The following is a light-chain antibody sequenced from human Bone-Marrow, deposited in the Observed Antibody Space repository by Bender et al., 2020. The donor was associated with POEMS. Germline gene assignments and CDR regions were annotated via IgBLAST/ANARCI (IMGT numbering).Light chain of an antibody. CDR3: AAWDDSLNRV. CDR1: SSNIGSNY. V-gene: IGLV1-47*01. CDR2: KDN. J-gene: IGLJ3*02. Sequence: QSVLTQPPSASGTPGQRVTISCSGSSSNIGSNYVYWYQHNPGTAPKLLIYKDNQRPSGVPDRFSVSRSGTSASLAISGLRSEDEADYYCAAWDDSLNRVFGGGTKLTVL.